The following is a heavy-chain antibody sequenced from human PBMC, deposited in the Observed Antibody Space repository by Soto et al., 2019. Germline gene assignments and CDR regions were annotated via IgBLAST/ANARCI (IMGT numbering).Heavy chain of an antibody. CDR3: AKDIAAAGTSMDV. V-gene: IGHV3-9*01. D-gene: IGHD6-13*01. Sequence: PGGSLRLSCAASGFTFDDYAMHWVRQAPGKGLEWVSGIRWNSGSIGYADSVKGRFTISRDNAKNSLYLQMNSLRAEDTALYYCAKDIAAAGTSMDVWGQGTTVTVSS. J-gene: IGHJ6*02. CDR2: IRWNSGSI. CDR1: GFTFDDYA.